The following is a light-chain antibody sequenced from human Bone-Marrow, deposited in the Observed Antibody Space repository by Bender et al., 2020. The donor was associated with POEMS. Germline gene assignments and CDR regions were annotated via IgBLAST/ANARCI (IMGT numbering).Light chain of an antibody. Sequence: QSVLTQPPSASGTPGQRVTISCSGGSSNIGAHAVNWYQHLPGTAPKLLIYSSHRRPSEVPDRFSGSRSGTSASLAISGLQSEDEADYYCAVWDDRLNGWVFGEGTKLTVL. CDR3: AVWDDRLNGWV. V-gene: IGLV1-44*01. J-gene: IGLJ3*02. CDR1: SSNIGAHA. CDR2: SSH.